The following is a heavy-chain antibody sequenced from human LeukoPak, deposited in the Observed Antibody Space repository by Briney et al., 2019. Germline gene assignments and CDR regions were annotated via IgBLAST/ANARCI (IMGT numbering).Heavy chain of an antibody. V-gene: IGHV1-69*01. D-gene: IGHD3-3*01. CDR1: GGTFSSYA. CDR2: IIPIFGAA. J-gene: IGHJ4*02. CDR3: ARDQAPWYFWSGYRLDY. Sequence: SVKVSCKASGGTFSSYAISWVRQAPGQGLEWMGGIIPIFGAANYAQKFQGRVTITADESTSTAYMELSSLRSEDTAVYYCARDQAPWYFWSGYRLDYWGQGTMVTVFS.